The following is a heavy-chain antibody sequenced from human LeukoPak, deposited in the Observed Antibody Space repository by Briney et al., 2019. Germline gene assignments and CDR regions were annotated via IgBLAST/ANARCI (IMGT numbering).Heavy chain of an antibody. Sequence: ASVKVSCKASGGTFSSYAISWVRQAPGQGLEWMGGIIPIFGTANYAQKLQGRVTMTTDTSTSTAYMELRSLRSDDTAVYYCASLYYDILTGYYAFDYWGQGTLVTVSS. CDR3: ASLYYDILTGYYAFDY. V-gene: IGHV1-69*05. CDR2: IIPIFGTA. CDR1: GGTFSSYA. D-gene: IGHD3-9*01. J-gene: IGHJ4*02.